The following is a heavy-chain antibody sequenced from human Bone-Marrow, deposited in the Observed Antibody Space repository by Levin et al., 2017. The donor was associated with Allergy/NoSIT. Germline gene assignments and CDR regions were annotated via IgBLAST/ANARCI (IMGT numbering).Heavy chain of an antibody. J-gene: IGHJ4*02. V-gene: IGHV4-61*08. Sequence: SQTLSLTCSVSGGSVSSPDYYWSWIRQPPGKGLEYIGYVNYSGSTKYTSSLKTRVTISVDTSKNQFSLKLTSVTAADTAVYYCARTPYFAVWSGYWAFDHWGQGNLVTVSP. CDR1: GGSVSSPDYY. CDR2: VNYSGST. CDR3: ARTPYFAVWSGYWAFDH. D-gene: IGHD3-3*01.